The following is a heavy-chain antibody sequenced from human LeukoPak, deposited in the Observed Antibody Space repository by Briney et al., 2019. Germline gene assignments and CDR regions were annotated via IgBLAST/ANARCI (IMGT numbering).Heavy chain of an antibody. V-gene: IGHV3-23*01. CDR2: ISASGSAT. Sequence: PGGSLRLSCAASGFIFSNYGMNWVRQAPGKGLEWVAAISASGSATSYADSVRGRFTISRDNSKSTTYLQMNSLRAEDTALYHCARGPSGGAAPYYFDYWGQGTLVTVSS. CDR1: GFIFSNYG. J-gene: IGHJ4*02. CDR3: ARGPSGGAAPYYFDY. D-gene: IGHD1-26*01.